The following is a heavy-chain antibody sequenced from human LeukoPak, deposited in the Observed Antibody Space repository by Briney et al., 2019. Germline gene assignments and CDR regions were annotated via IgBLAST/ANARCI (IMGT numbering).Heavy chain of an antibody. V-gene: IGHV1-8*03. D-gene: IGHD1-1*01. CDR3: ARKTRRYRNWFDP. J-gene: IGHJ5*02. CDR1: GYTFTSYD. CDR2: MNPNSGNT. Sequence: ASVKVSCKASGYTFTSYDINWVRQATGQGLEWMGWMNPNSGNTGYAQKFQGRVTVTRNTSISTAYMELSSLRSEDTAVYYCARKTRRYRNWFDPWGQGTLVTVSS.